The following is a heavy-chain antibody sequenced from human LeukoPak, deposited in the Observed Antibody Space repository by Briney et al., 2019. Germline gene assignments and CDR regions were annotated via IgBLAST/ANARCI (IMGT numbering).Heavy chain of an antibody. CDR3: AGDPTYYDFWSGSNGMDV. Sequence: SQTLSLTCTVPGGSISSGGYYWSWLRQHPGKGLEWIGYIYYSGSTYYNPSLKSRVTISVDTSKNQFSLKLSSVTAADTAVYYCAGDPTYYDFWSGSNGMDVWGQGTTVTVSS. CDR1: GGSISSGGYY. J-gene: IGHJ6*02. V-gene: IGHV4-31*03. CDR2: IYYSGST. D-gene: IGHD3-3*01.